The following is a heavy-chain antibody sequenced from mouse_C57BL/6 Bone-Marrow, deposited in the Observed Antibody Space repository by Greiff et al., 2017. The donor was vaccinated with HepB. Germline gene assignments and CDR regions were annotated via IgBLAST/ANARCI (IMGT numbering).Heavy chain of an antibody. CDR1: GYTFTSYW. D-gene: IGHD2-2*01. CDR2: IDPSDSYT. V-gene: IGHV1-59*01. J-gene: IGHJ2*01. Sequence: VQLQQPGADLVRPGTSVKLSCKASGYTFTSYWMHWVKQRPGQGLEWIGVIDPSDSYTNYNQKFKGKATLTVDTSSSTAYMQLSSLTSEDSAVYYCARSGYGYDGSDYWGQGTTLTVSS. CDR3: ARSGYGYDGSDY.